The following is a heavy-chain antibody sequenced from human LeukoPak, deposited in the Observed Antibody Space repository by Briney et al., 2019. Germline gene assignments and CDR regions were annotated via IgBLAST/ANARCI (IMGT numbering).Heavy chain of an antibody. J-gene: IGHJ4*02. CDR2: FDPADGEI. Sequence: ASVKVSCKVSGYSLTELSMHWVRQAPGKGPEWMGGFDPADGEIIYPQKFQGRVTMTEDTSSDTAYMELSGLRLEDTAVYYCAAGEWEQLLNYWGQGTLVTVSS. CDR3: AAGEWEQLLNY. D-gene: IGHD1/OR15-1a*01. V-gene: IGHV1-24*01. CDR1: GYSLTELS.